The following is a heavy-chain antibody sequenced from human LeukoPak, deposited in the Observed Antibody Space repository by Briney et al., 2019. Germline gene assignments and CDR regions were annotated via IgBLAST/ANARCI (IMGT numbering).Heavy chain of an antibody. V-gene: IGHV3-7*01. CDR1: GFTFSSYW. CDR3: ARDGGAYGYYMDV. Sequence: GGSLRLSCAASGFTFSSYWMSWVRQAPGKGLEWVANIKQDGSEKFYQDSVKGRFTISRDNTKNSLYLQMNSLRAEDTAVYYCARDGGAYGYYMDVWGKGTTVTVSS. J-gene: IGHJ6*03. D-gene: IGHD5-18*01. CDR2: IKQDGSEK.